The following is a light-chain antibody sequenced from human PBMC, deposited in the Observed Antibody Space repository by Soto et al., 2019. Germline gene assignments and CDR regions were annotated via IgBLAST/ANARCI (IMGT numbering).Light chain of an antibody. CDR2: GAS. V-gene: IGKV3-20*01. Sequence: EIVLTQSPGTLSLSPGERATLSCRASQCVSSSYLAWYQQKPGQAPRLLIYGASSRATGIPDRFSGSGSGTPFTLTISRLEPEDCAVYYCQQYGSSPQVFTFGPGTKVDIK. CDR3: QQYGSSPQVFT. CDR1: QCVSSSY. J-gene: IGKJ3*01.